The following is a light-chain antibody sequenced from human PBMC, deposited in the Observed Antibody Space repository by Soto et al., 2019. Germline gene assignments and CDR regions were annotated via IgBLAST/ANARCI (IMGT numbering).Light chain of an antibody. V-gene: IGKV1-5*01. CDR3: QQYNNAWT. J-gene: IGKJ1*01. CDR2: DAS. Sequence: DIQMIQSPSTLSASVGVRVTITCRASQSISRWLAWYQQKPGKAPNLLIFDASSLESGVPSRFSGSGSGTEFTLTISSLQPDDFATYFCQQYNNAWTFGQGTNVDIK. CDR1: QSISRW.